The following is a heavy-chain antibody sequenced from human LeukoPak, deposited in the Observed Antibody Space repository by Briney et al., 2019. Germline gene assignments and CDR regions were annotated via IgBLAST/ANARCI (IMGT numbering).Heavy chain of an antibody. D-gene: IGHD6-19*01. V-gene: IGHV4-34*01. Sequence: SETLSLTCAVYGGSFSGYYWSWIRQPPGKGLEWIGEINHSGSTNYNPSLKSRVTISVDTSKNQFSLKLSSVTAADTAVYYCARRRKAVYSSGWYPRAWYFDLWGRGTLVTVSS. J-gene: IGHJ2*01. CDR1: GGSFSGYY. CDR3: ARRRKAVYSSGWYPRAWYFDL. CDR2: INHSGST.